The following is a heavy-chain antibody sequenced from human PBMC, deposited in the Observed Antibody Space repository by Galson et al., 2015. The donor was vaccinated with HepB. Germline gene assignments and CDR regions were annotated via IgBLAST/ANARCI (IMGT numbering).Heavy chain of an antibody. Sequence: SLRLSCAASGFTFSSYWMSWVRQAPGKGLEWVANIKQDGSEKYYVDSVKGRFTISRDNAKNSLYLQMNSLRAEDTAVYYCARDQDYYDSSGYFTSVWYLDLWGRGTLVTVSS. CDR1: GFTFSSYW. V-gene: IGHV3-7*03. CDR3: ARDQDYYDSSGYFTSVWYLDL. D-gene: IGHD3-22*01. J-gene: IGHJ2*01. CDR2: IKQDGSEK.